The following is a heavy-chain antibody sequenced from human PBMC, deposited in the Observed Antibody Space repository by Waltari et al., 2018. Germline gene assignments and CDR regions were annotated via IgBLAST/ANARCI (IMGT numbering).Heavy chain of an antibody. CDR1: GFTFSRHG. CDR3: ARGSAGKPFDN. J-gene: IGHJ4*02. Sequence: QVRLAESGGGMVQSGGSLRLSCEASGFTFSRHGLHWVRQAPGTGLEWVAFITYDGRRKLYADSVKGRFTSSRDNSNDILFLDMNNLRRDDTAVYFCARGSAGKPFDNWGQGALVTVSS. CDR2: ITYDGRRK. V-gene: IGHV3-30*03. D-gene: IGHD2-15*01.